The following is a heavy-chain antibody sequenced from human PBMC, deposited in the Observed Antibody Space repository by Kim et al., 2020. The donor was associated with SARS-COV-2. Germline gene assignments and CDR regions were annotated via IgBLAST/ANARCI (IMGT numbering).Heavy chain of an antibody. D-gene: IGHD6-19*01. CDR1: GYSFTSYW. V-gene: IGHV5-10-1*01. Sequence: GESLKISCKGSGYSFTSYWISWVRQMPGKGLEWMGRIDPSDSYTNYSPSFQGHVTISADKSISTAYLQWSSLKASDTAMYYCARQGEQWLAYYYFDYWGQGTLVTVSS. J-gene: IGHJ4*02. CDR3: ARQGEQWLAYYYFDY. CDR2: IDPSDSYT.